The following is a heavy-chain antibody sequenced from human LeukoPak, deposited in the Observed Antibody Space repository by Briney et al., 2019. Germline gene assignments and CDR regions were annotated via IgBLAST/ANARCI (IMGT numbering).Heavy chain of an antibody. CDR1: GYTFTSYD. Sequence: ASVKVSCKASGYTFTSYDINWVRQAAGQGLEWMGWMNPNSGSTGYAQKFQGRVTITRNTSISTAYMELSGLRSEDTAVYYCARGRSTGYPYYFEYWGQGTLVTVSS. J-gene: IGHJ4*02. V-gene: IGHV1-8*03. CDR3: ARGRSTGYPYYFEY. D-gene: IGHD5-12*01. CDR2: MNPNSGST.